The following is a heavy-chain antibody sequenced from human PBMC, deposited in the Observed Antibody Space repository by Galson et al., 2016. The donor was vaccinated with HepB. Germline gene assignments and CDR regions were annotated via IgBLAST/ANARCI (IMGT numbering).Heavy chain of an antibody. J-gene: IGHJ4*02. CDR3: ARDDQLTTVTTLDY. V-gene: IGHV3-33*01. Sequence: SLRLSCAASGFTFSSYGMHWVRQAPGKGLEWVAVIWYDGTDKYYADSVKGRFTISRDNSKNTLYLQMNSLRAEDTAVYYWARDDQLTTVTTLDYWGQGTLVTVSS. D-gene: IGHD4-17*01. CDR2: IWYDGTDK. CDR1: GFTFSSYG.